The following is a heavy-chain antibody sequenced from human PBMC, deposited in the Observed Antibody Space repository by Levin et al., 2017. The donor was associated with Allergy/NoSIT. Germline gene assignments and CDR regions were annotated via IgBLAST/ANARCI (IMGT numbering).Heavy chain of an antibody. V-gene: IGHV3-48*01. CDR1: GFTFSSYD. Sequence: GESLKISCAASGFTFSSYDMNWVRQAPGKGLEWVSYITSSSGTINYADSVKGRFTISRDNAKNSLYLQMNSLIPEDTAVYYCARDLYYGSGSQYYFDYWGQGTLVTVSS. CDR2: ITSSSGTI. CDR3: ARDLYYGSGSQYYFDY. D-gene: IGHD3-10*01. J-gene: IGHJ4*02.